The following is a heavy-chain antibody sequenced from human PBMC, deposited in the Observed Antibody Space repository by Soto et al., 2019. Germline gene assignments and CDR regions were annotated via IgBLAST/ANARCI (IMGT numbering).Heavy chain of an antibody. CDR1: GGTFSSYA. CDR2: IIPIFGTA. Sequence: SVKVSCKASGGTFSSYAISWVRQAPGQGLEWMGGIIPIFGTANYAQKFQGRVTITADESTSTAYVELSSLRSEDTAVYYCARPREIFGLVINGIYFDYWGQGTLVTVSS. D-gene: IGHD3-3*01. CDR3: ARPREIFGLVINGIYFDY. V-gene: IGHV1-69*13. J-gene: IGHJ4*02.